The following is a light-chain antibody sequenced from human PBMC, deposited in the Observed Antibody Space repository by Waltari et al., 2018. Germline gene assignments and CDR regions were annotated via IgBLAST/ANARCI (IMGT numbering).Light chain of an antibody. V-gene: IGLV1-40*01. CDR3: QSYDSSLSRV. Sequence: QSVLTQPPSVSGAPGQRVTISCTGSSSNIGAGYDVHWYQQLPGTAPKPLSYGNSHRPSGVPERFSGSKSCNPASLAITGLQAEDEADYYCQSYDSSLSRVFGGGTKLTVL. J-gene: IGLJ3*02. CDR1: SSNIGAGYD. CDR2: GNS.